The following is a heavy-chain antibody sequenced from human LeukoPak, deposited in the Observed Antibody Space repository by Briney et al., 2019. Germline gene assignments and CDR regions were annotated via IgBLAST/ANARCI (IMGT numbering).Heavy chain of an antibody. CDR3: ARDHRYAFDN. CDR2: VGISSGNT. V-gene: IGHV3-48*04. J-gene: IGHJ4*02. CDR1: GFTFSSYW. D-gene: IGHD5-12*01. Sequence: SGGSLRLSCAASGFTFSSYWMHWVRHAPGKGLEWISYVGISSGNTKYADSVKGRFTISGDSAKNSVFLQMNSLRVEDTAVYYCARDHRYAFDNWGQGTLVTVSS.